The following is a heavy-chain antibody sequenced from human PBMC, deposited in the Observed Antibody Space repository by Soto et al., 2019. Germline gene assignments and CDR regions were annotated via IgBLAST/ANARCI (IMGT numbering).Heavy chain of an antibody. V-gene: IGHV1-18*01. CDR3: ARDGDRTTVTHYY. D-gene: IGHD4-17*01. Sequence: GASVKVSCKGSGGTFNRYTITWVRQAPGQGLEWMGRIIPMFGNTNYAQKLQGRVTMTTDTSTSTAYMELRSLRSDDTAVYYCARDGDRTTVTHYYWGQGTLVTV. CDR2: IIPMFGNT. CDR1: GGTFNRYT. J-gene: IGHJ4*02.